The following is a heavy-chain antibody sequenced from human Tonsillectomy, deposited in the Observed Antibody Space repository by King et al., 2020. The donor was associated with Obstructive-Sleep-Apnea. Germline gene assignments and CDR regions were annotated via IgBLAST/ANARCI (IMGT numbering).Heavy chain of an antibody. J-gene: IGHJ6*02. V-gene: IGHV1-69*01. CDR1: GGTLRSYA. D-gene: IGHD2-21*02. Sequence: VQLVESGAEVKKPGSSVKVSCKASGGTLRSYAISWVRQAPGQGLEWMGGIIPMFGSTNYAQKFQGRVTITADESTSTAYMELSSRRSEDTALYYCARANCGGDCHSGYYYVMDVWGQGTAVTVSS. CDR2: IIPMFGST. CDR3: ARANCGGDCHSGYYYVMDV.